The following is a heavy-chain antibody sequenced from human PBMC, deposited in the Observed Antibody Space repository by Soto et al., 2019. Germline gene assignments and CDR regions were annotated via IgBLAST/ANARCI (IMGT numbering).Heavy chain of an antibody. CDR2: IYYSGGT. J-gene: IGHJ5*02. CDR3: ARAERGEMATLNWFDP. D-gene: IGHD3-10*01. V-gene: IGHV4-59*01. Sequence: SETLSLTCSVSGGSISGYYWSWIRQPPGKGLEWIGYIYYSGGTNYNPSLKSRVTISVDTSKNQFSLKLSSVTAADTAVYYCARAERGEMATLNWFDPWGQGTLVTSPQ. CDR1: GGSISGYY.